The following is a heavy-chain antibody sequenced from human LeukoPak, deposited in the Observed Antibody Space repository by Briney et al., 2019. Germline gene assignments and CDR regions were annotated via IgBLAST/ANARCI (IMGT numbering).Heavy chain of an antibody. J-gene: IGHJ4*02. D-gene: IGHD5-18*01. CDR3: ARGRYSYDKAADY. CDR2: IYTSGST. V-gene: IGHV4-61*02. CDR1: GGSISSGSYY. Sequence: PSETLSLTCSVSGGSISSGSYYWSWIRQPAGKGLEWIGRIYTSGSTNYNPSLKSRVTISVDTSKNQFSLKLSSVTAADTAVYYCARGRYSYDKAADYWGQGTLVTVSS.